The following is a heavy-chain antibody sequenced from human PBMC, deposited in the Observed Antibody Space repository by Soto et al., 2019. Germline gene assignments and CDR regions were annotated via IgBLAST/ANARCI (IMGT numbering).Heavy chain of an antibody. D-gene: IGHD3-3*01. CDR3: ARVVPAAILKGWVYYYDFWSGSFQRWFDP. CDR2: INHSGST. CDR1: GGSFSVYH. Sequence: SDTLSLTCAVYGGSFSVYHWIWIRQPQGTGLEWIGEINHSGSTNYNPSLKSRVTISVDTSKNQFSLKLSSVAAADTAVYYCARVVPAAILKGWVYYYDFWSGSFQRWFDPWGQGTLVTVSS. J-gene: IGHJ5*02. V-gene: IGHV4-34*01.